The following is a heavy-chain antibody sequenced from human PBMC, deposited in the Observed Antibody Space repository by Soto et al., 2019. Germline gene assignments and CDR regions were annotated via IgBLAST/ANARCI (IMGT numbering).Heavy chain of an antibody. Sequence: GGSLRLACATSGLAFGDYYMRWVRQAPGKGLEWISYISGGSSYTHYADSVKGRFIISRDNAKNSLYLQMNSLRGEDTAVYYCANLPEPQAYSQGYGSDDFWGQGTLVTVSS. D-gene: IGHD5-18*01. CDR1: GLAFGDYY. J-gene: IGHJ4*02. CDR2: ISGGSSYT. CDR3: ANLPEPQAYSQGYGSDDF. V-gene: IGHV3-11*06.